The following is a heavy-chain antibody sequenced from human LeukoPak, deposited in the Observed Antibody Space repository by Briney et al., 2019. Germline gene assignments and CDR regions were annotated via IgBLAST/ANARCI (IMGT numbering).Heavy chain of an antibody. V-gene: IGHV3-74*01. CDR1: GFTFSTSW. CDR2: INNDGSKT. CDR3: TRAGPGRTGTYYMDV. Sequence: GGSLRLSCAASGFTFSTSWMHWVRQAPGKGLVWVSQINNDGSKTNYADSVKGRFTISRDNAKNTVYLQMNSLRADDTALYYCTRAGPGRTGTYYMDVWGKGTPVTVSS. J-gene: IGHJ6*03. D-gene: IGHD1-7*01.